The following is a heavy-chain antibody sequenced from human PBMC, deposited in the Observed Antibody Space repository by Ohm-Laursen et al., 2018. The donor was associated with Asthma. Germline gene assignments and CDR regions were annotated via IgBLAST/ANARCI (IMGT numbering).Heavy chain of an antibody. CDR3: ARDVMEWYLPAFDF. V-gene: IGHV3-30-3*01. Sequence: SLRLSCAASGFTFSSYAMTWVRQAPGKGLEWVAVGGSYYDGGLKYYADSVNGQFTVSRDDSKNTLYLQMNSLRPDDTAVYYCARDVMEWYLPAFDFWGQGTLVTVSS. D-gene: IGHD3-3*01. CDR1: GFTFSSYA. J-gene: IGHJ4*02. CDR2: GGSYYDGGLK.